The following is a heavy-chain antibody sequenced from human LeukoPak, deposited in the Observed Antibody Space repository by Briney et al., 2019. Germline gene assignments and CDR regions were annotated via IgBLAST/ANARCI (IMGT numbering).Heavy chain of an antibody. CDR1: GFTFSDYY. CDR2: ISGSGGST. J-gene: IGHJ4*02. V-gene: IGHV3-23*01. Sequence: GGSLRLSCAASGFTFSDYYMSWIRQAPGKGLEWVSAISGSGGSTYYAGSVKGRFTISRDNSKNTLYLQMNSLRAEDTAVYYCAKTPTYRVVPAAIDYCGQGTLVTVSS. CDR3: AKTPTYRVVPAAIDY. D-gene: IGHD2-2*01.